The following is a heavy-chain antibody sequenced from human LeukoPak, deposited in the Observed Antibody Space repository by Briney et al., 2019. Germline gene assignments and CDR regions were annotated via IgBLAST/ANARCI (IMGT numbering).Heavy chain of an antibody. J-gene: IGHJ4*02. CDR1: GGSISSSSYY. Sequence: PSETVSLTCTVSGGSISSSSYYWGWIRQPPGKGLEWIGYIYYSGSSNYNPSLKSRVTISLDASRNQVSLKLYSVTAADTAVYYCARAKKTVAGFFDYWGQGPLVTVSS. V-gene: IGHV4-61*05. D-gene: IGHD6-19*01. CDR3: ARAKKTVAGFFDY. CDR2: IYYSGSS.